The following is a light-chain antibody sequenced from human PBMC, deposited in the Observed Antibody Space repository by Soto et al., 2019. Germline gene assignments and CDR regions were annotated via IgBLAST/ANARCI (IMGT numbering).Light chain of an antibody. CDR1: SSDVGGYDF. V-gene: IGLV2-14*01. J-gene: IGLJ1*01. CDR2: EVS. CDR3: SSHTSSSSPYV. Sequence: QSALTQPASVSGSRGQSITISWTGTSSDVGGYDFVSWYQQHPGKAPKLMIYEVSNRPSGVSNRFSGSKSGNTASLTISGLQAEDEADYYCSSHTSSSSPYVFGTGTKVTVL.